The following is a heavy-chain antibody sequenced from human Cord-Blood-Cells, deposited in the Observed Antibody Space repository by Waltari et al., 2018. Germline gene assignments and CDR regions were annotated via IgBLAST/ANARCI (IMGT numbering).Heavy chain of an antibody. CDR1: GGSISSSRPP. V-gene: IGHV4-39*01. Sequence: QLHLQESRPGLVKPSETLSLPCIVSGGSISSSRPPRACIRQPPGKGLEWVGSIYYSGSTYYNPSLKSRVTISVDTSKNQFSLKLSSVTAADTAVYYCARRPTVTTAGGFDYWGQGTLVTVSS. J-gene: IGHJ4*02. CDR2: IYYSGST. D-gene: IGHD4-17*01. CDR3: ARRPTVTTAGGFDY.